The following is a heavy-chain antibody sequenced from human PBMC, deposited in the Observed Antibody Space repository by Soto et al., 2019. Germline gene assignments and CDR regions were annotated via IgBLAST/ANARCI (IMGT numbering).Heavy chain of an antibody. CDR3: ARGRGSSGYFLYYGMDV. Sequence: SETLSLTCAVYGGSFSGYYWSWIRQPPGKGLEWIGEINHSGSTNYNPSLKSRVTISVDTSKNQFSLKLSSVTAADTAVYYCARGRGSSGYFLYYGMDVWGQGTTVTVSS. J-gene: IGHJ6*02. V-gene: IGHV4-34*01. CDR1: GGSFSGYY. D-gene: IGHD3-22*01. CDR2: INHSGST.